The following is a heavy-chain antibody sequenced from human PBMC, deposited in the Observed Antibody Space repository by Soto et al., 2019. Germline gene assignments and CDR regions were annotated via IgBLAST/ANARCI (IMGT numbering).Heavy chain of an antibody. CDR1: GGTFSSYA. J-gene: IGHJ4*02. V-gene: IGHV1-69*01. Sequence: QVQLVQSGAEVKKPGSSVKVSCKASGGTFSSYAISWVRQAPGQGLEWMGGIIPIFGTANYAQKFQGRVTIAADESTSTAYMELSSLRSEDTAVYYCARDKQEMGFGELPFDYWGQGTLVTVSS. CDR2: IIPIFGTA. D-gene: IGHD3-10*01. CDR3: ARDKQEMGFGELPFDY.